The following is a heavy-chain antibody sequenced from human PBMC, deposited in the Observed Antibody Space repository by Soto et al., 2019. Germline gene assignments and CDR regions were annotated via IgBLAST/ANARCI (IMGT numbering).Heavy chain of an antibody. J-gene: IGHJ4*02. D-gene: IGHD6-19*01. CDR1: GFTFRTYG. CDR2: ISGSGGER. CDR3: AKDTLNDSGSFDY. V-gene: IGHV3-23*01. Sequence: GGSRRRSWAASGFTFRTYGMTWGRQAPGKGLEWVSGISGSGGERYYGDSGEGRFSISRDNSENTLFLQMHSLRAEDTAIYYCAKDTLNDSGSFDYWGQGTLVTVSS.